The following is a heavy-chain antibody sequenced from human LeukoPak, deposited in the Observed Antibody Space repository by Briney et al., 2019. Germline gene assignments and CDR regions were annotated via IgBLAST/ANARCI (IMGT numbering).Heavy chain of an antibody. V-gene: IGHV4-34*01. CDR2: INHSGST. CDR3: ARAPYYYGSGSYNY. Sequence: NPSETLSLTCAVYGVSFSGYYWSWIRQPPGKGLEWIGEINHSGSTNYNPSLKSRVTISVDTSKNQFSLKLSSVTAADTAVYYCARAPYYYGSGSYNYWGQGTLVTVSS. CDR1: GVSFSGYY. J-gene: IGHJ4*02. D-gene: IGHD3-10*01.